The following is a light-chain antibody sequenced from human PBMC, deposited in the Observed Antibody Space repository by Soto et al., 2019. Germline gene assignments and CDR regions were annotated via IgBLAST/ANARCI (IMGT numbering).Light chain of an antibody. CDR2: GAS. CDR3: QQHGTSPYT. V-gene: IGKV3-20*01. CDR1: QRVSRSD. Sequence: EIVLTQSPGTLSLSPGERATLSCRASQRVSRSDLAWYQRKPGQAPRLLMFGASRRATGIPDRFNGSGSGTDFILTISRLEQEDVAVYYCQQHGTSPYTFCQGNVLEIK. J-gene: IGKJ2*01.